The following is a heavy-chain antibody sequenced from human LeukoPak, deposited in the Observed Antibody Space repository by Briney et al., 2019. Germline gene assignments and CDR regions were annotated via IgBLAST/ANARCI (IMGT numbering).Heavy chain of an antibody. CDR3: APGKDDYFDY. CDR2: MNPNSGLT. D-gene: IGHD1-14*01. Sequence: VASVKVSCKASGYTFTGYYMHWVRQAPGQGLEWMGWMNPNSGLTAYEQKFQGRVTMTRNTSISTAYLELTSLRSEDTAVYFCAPGKDDYFDYWGQGTLITVSS. CDR1: GYTFTGYY. V-gene: IGHV1-8*02. J-gene: IGHJ4*02.